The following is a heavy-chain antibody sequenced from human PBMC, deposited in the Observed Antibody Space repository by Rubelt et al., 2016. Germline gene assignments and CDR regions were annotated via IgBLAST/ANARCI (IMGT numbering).Heavy chain of an antibody. CDR1: GFTFSDYW. J-gene: IGHJ4*02. CDR2: IRHDGKEK. D-gene: IGHD3-10*01. V-gene: IGHV3-7*01. Sequence: EVQLVESGGGLVQPGGSLRISCAASGFTFSDYWMGWVRQTPGKGLEWVANIRHDGKEKYYVDSVKGRFTISRDNGKDLMFLQMDSLRAEDTAVYYCARYGLGECFDYWGQGTLVIVSS. CDR3: ARYGLGECFDY.